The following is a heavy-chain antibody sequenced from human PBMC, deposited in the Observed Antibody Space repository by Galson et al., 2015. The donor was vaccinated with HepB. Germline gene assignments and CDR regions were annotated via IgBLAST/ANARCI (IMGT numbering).Heavy chain of an antibody. Sequence: LSLTCTVSGGSISSYYWSWIRQPPGKGLEWIGYIYYSGSTNYNPSLKSRVTISVDTSKNQFSLKLSSVTAADTAVYYCAKHYDSSGPAGWFDPWGQGTLVTVSS. CDR2: IYYSGST. V-gene: IGHV4-59*08. CDR1: GGSISSYY. D-gene: IGHD3-22*01. J-gene: IGHJ5*02. CDR3: AKHYDSSGPAGWFDP.